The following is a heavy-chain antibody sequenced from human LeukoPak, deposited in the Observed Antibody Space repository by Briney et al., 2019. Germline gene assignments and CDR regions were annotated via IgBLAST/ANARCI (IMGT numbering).Heavy chain of an antibody. Sequence: GGSLRLSCAASGFTFSSYGMHWVRQAPGKGLEWVSYISSSGSTVYYADSLKGRFTISRDNAKNSLFLQMNSLRAEDTAVYYCARALGYYDISAYYSPWAFDIWGQGTTVTVSS. V-gene: IGHV3-48*04. CDR2: ISSSGSTV. CDR1: GFTFSSYG. J-gene: IGHJ3*02. CDR3: ARALGYYDISAYYSPWAFDI. D-gene: IGHD3-22*01.